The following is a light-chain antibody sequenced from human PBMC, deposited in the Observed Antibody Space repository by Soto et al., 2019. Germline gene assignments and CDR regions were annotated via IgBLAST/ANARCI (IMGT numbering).Light chain of an antibody. CDR1: QGISSY. CDR3: QQYYSYPRT. Sequence: AIRMTQSPSSLSASTGDRVTSTCRASQGISSYLAWYQQKPGKAPKLLIYAASTLQSGVPSRFSGSGYGTDFALTISCLQSEDFATYYCQQYYSYPRTFGQGNKVEI. V-gene: IGKV1-8*01. CDR2: AAS. J-gene: IGKJ1*01.